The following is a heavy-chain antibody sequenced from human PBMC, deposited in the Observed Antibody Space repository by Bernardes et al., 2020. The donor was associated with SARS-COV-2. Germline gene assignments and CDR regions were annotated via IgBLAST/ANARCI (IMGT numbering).Heavy chain of an antibody. J-gene: IGHJ6*02. D-gene: IGHD6-6*01. CDR1: GFTFSSYW. CDR3: ARDTYSSSSWYRGMDV. Sequence: GGSLRLWCAASGFTFSSYWMSWVRQAPGKGLEWVANIKKDGREKYYVDSVKGRFDISRDNAKNSLYLQMHSLRAEDTAVYYCARDTYSSSSWYRGMDVWGQGTTVTVSS. CDR2: IKKDGREK. V-gene: IGHV3-7*01.